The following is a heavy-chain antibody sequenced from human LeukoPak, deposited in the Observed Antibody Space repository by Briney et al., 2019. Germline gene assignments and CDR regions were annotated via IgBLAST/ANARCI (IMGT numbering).Heavy chain of an antibody. CDR3: ARDGNWSFDY. CDR2: ISYDGSNK. D-gene: IGHD1-1*01. CDR1: GFTFSSYA. J-gene: IGHJ4*02. Sequence: GGSLRLSCAASGFTFSSYAMHWVRQAPGKGLEWVAVISYDGSNKYYADSVKGRFTISRDNSKNTLYLQMNSLRAEDTAVYYRARDGNWSFDYWGQGTLVTVSS. V-gene: IGHV3-30-3*01.